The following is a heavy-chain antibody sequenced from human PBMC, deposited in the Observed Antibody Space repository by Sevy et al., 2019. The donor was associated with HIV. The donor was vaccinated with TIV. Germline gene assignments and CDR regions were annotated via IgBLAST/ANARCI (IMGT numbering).Heavy chain of an antibody. CDR1: GFTFSGSA. CDR2: IRGKANSYGT. V-gene: IGHV3-73*01. D-gene: IGHD4-17*01. J-gene: IGHJ5*02. CDR3: TRVTTQNWFDP. Sequence: GGSLRLSCAASGFTFSGSAMHWVRQASGKGLEWVARIRGKANSYGTAYAASVKGRFTISRDDSKKTAYLQMNSLKTEDTAVYYCTRVTTQNWFDPWGQGTLVTVSS.